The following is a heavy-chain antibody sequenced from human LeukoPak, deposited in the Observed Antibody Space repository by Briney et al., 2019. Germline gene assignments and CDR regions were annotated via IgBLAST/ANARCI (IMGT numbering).Heavy chain of an antibody. CDR3: ARESRVLSSVDY. V-gene: IGHV4-34*01. Sequence: PSETLSLTCAVYGGSFSGYYWSWIRQPPGKGLEWIGEINHSGSTNYNPSLKSRVTISVDTSKNQFSLKLSSVTAADTAVYYCARESRVLSSVDYWGQGTLVPVSS. CDR2: INHSGST. D-gene: IGHD6-6*01. CDR1: GGSFSGYY. J-gene: IGHJ4*02.